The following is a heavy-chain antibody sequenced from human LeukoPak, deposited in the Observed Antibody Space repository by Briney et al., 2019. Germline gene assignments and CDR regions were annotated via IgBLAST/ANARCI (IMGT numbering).Heavy chain of an antibody. Sequence: SETLSLTCTVSGGSISSGGYHWSWIRQHPGKGLEWIGYIYYSGSTYYNPSLKSRVTISVDTSKNQFSLKLSSVTAADTAVYYCAGYSGSWVDFDYWGQGTLVTVSS. D-gene: IGHD1-26*01. CDR2: IYYSGST. V-gene: IGHV4-31*03. CDR1: GGSISSGGYH. J-gene: IGHJ4*02. CDR3: AGYSGSWVDFDY.